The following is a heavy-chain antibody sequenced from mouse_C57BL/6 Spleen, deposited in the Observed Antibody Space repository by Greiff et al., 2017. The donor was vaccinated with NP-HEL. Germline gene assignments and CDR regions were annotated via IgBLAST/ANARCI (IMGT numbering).Heavy chain of an antibody. J-gene: IGHJ2*01. D-gene: IGHD1-1*01. CDR3: ARSGTTVVDKYYFDY. CDR2: IYPGGGYT. V-gene: IGHV1-63*01. Sequence: VQLQQSGAELVRPGTSVKMSCKASGYTFTNYWIGWAKQRPGHGLEWIGDIYPGGGYTNYNEKFKGKATLTADKSSSTAYMQFSSLTSEDCAIYYCARSGTTVVDKYYFDYWGQGTTLTVSS. CDR1: GYTFTNYW.